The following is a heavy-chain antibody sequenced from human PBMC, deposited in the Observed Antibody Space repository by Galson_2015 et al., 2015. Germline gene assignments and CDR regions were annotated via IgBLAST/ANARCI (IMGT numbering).Heavy chain of an antibody. CDR3: ARDPWQRSYKVFYFDY. J-gene: IGHJ4*02. CDR1: GFTFSSYS. CDR2: IRSGSATS. Sequence: SLRLSCAASGFTFSSYSISWVRQAPGKGLEWVSYIRSGSATSYYADSVKGRFTISRDNAKNSLYLQMNSLRDEDTAVYYCARDPWQRSYKVFYFDYWGQGTLVTVSS. V-gene: IGHV3-48*02. D-gene: IGHD1-26*01.